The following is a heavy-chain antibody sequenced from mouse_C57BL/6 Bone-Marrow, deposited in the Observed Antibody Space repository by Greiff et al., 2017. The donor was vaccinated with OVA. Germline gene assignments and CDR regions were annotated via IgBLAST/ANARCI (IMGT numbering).Heavy chain of an antibody. CDR3: ARVDYGSSYYAMDY. V-gene: IGHV1-59*01. CDR2: IDPSDSYT. D-gene: IGHD1-1*01. Sequence: QVQLQQPGAELVRPGTSVKLSCKASGYTFTSYWMHWVKQRPGQGLEWIGVIDPSDSYTNYNQKFKGKATLTVDTSSSTAYMQLSSLTSEDSAVYYCARVDYGSSYYAMDYWGQGTSVTVSS. CDR1: GYTFTSYW. J-gene: IGHJ4*01.